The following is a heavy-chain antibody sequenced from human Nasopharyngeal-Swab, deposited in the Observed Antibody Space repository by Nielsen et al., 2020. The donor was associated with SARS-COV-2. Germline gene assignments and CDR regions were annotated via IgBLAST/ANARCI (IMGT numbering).Heavy chain of an antibody. CDR1: GCSVSSGSYY. Sequence: SETLSLTCTVSGCSVSSGSYYWSCIRQPPGKGLEWIGYIYYSGSTNYNPSLKSRVTISVDTSKNQFSLKLSSVTAADTAVYYCARDHYGSGSPSMDVWGQGTTVTVSS. D-gene: IGHD3-10*01. J-gene: IGHJ6*02. CDR2: IYYSGST. CDR3: ARDHYGSGSPSMDV. V-gene: IGHV4-61*01.